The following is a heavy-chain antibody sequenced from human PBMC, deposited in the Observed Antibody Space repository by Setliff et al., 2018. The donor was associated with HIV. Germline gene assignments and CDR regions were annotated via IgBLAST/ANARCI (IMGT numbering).Heavy chain of an antibody. CDR3: ASDFYDSGSYGH. J-gene: IGHJ4*02. CDR2: ISGDGSNK. Sequence: GESLKISCAASEFTFSNYGMHWVRQAPGKGLEWVATISGDGSNKYYADSVKGRFTISRDNSKNTLYLQMNSLRAEDTAVYYCASDFYDSGSYGHWGQGTLVTVSS. D-gene: IGHD3-10*01. CDR1: EFTFSNYG. V-gene: IGHV3-30*03.